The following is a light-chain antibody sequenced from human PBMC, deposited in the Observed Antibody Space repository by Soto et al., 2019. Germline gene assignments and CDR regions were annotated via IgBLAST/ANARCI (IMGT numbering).Light chain of an antibody. J-gene: IGLJ1*01. CDR2: DSS. CDR3: GTWDSSLSAGV. V-gene: IGLV1-51*01. CDR1: SSNIENNY. Sequence: QSVLTQPPSISATPGQKVTISCSGSSSNIENNYVSWYQQVPGTAPKLLIYDSSERPSGIPDRFSGSKSGTSATLGITGLQTGDEADYYCGTWDSSLSAGVFGTGTKVTVL.